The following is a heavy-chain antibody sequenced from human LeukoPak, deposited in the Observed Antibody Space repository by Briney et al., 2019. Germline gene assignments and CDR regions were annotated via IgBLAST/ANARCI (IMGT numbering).Heavy chain of an antibody. Sequence: ASVKVSFTASGYTFTSYYMHWVRQAPGQGLGWMWIINLSGGGTSYSQKYQGRVTMTRDTSTSTVYMELSSLRSEDTAVYYCARDMEGSGSPYNWFDPWGQGTLVTVSS. CDR1: GYTFTSYY. D-gene: IGHD3-10*01. J-gene: IGHJ5*02. CDR3: ARDMEGSGSPYNWFDP. CDR2: INLSGGGT. V-gene: IGHV1-46*01.